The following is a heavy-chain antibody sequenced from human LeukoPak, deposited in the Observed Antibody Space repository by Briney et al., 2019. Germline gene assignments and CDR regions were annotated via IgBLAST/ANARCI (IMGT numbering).Heavy chain of an antibody. J-gene: IGHJ4*02. CDR2: IWYDGGNK. D-gene: IGHD2-2*01. Sequence: PGGSLRLSCAASGFTFSACGMHWVRQAPGEGLEWVAIIWYDGGNKYYADSVKGRFTISRDDSKNTLHLQMNNLRAEDAAVYYCAKVRVTYCVTTTCYGDFDFWGQGTLVTVAS. CDR1: GFTFSACG. CDR3: AKVRVTYCVTTTCYGDFDF. V-gene: IGHV3-33*06.